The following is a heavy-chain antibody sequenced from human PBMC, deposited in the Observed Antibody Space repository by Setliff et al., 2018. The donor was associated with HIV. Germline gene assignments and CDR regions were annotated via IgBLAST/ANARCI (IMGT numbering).Heavy chain of an antibody. Sequence: PGESLKISCKGVGYRFTSHWIAWVRQMPGKGLEWMGNIYPGDSETRYSPSFHGQVTFSADTTVDTAYLQWNTLKSSDTAMYYCARHRGMPGTTWYNHYMDVWGQGTTVTVSS. CDR1: GYRFTSHW. CDR3: ARHRGMPGTTWYNHYMDV. V-gene: IGHV5-51*01. D-gene: IGHD1-7*01. J-gene: IGHJ6*02. CDR2: IYPGDSET.